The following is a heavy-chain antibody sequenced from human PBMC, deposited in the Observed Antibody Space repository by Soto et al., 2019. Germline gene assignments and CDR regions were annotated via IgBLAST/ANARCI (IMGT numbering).Heavy chain of an antibody. CDR1: VFTFSIYA. J-gene: IGHJ4*02. Sequence: HPWGSLLVSCASSVFTFSIYAMSWVRQAPGKGLEWVSAISGSGGSTYYADSVKGRFTISRDNSKNTLYLQMNSLRAEDTAVYYCAKGSQMAKIYSAFDYWGQGTLVTVSS. D-gene: IGHD2-21*01. V-gene: IGHV3-23*01. CDR3: AKGSQMAKIYSAFDY. CDR2: ISGSGGST.